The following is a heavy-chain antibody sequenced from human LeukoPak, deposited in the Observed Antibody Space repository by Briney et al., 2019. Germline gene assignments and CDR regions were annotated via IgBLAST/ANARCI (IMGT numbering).Heavy chain of an antibody. D-gene: IGHD3-22*01. CDR2: IYYSGST. Sequence: PSETLSLTCTISGGSISSYYWSWIRQPPGKGLEWIGYIYYSGSTNYNPSLKSRVTISVDTSKNQFSLKLSSVTAADTAVYYCASSYYDSSGYFLMDDYWGQGTLVTVSS. CDR3: ASSYYDSSGYFLMDDY. CDR1: GGSISSYY. V-gene: IGHV4-59*01. J-gene: IGHJ4*02.